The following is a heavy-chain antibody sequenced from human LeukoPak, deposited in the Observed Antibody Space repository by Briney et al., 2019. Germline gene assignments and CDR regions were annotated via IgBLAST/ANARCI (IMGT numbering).Heavy chain of an antibody. D-gene: IGHD3-22*01. J-gene: IGHJ3*02. Sequence: GESLKSSCKGSGYSFTSYWIGWVRQMPGKGLEWMGIIYPGDSDTRYSPSFQGPVTISADKSISTTYLQWSSLKASDTAMYYSARHAAGMYYDSSGLDAFDIWGQGTMVTVSS. CDR2: IYPGDSDT. CDR3: ARHAAGMYYDSSGLDAFDI. CDR1: GYSFTSYW. V-gene: IGHV5-51*01.